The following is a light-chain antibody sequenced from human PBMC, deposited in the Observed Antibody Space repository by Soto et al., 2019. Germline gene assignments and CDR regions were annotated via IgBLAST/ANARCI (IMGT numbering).Light chain of an antibody. CDR2: GAS. CDR3: QQYNNWWT. V-gene: IGKV3-15*01. J-gene: IGKJ1*01. CDR1: QSISDY. Sequence: VLTQSPDTLSLSPGERATLSCKASQSISDYLAWYQQKPGRAPRLLIYGASTRATGIPARFSGSGSGTEFTLTISSLQSEDFAVYYCQQYNNWWTFGQGTKVDIK.